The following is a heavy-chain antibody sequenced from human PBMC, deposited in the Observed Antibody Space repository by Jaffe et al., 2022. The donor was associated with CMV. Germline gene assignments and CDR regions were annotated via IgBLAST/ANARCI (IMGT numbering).Heavy chain of an antibody. CDR3: ARWSIAARFEPYYYYGMDV. Sequence: EVQLVESGGGLVQPGGSLRLSCAASGFTFSSYWMSWVRQAPGKGLEWVANIKQDGSEKYYVDSVKGRFTISRDNAKNSLYLQMNSLRAEDTAVYYCARWSIAARFEPYYYYGMDVWGQGTTVTVSS. CDR1: GFTFSSYW. D-gene: IGHD6-6*01. J-gene: IGHJ6*02. V-gene: IGHV3-7*01. CDR2: IKQDGSEK.